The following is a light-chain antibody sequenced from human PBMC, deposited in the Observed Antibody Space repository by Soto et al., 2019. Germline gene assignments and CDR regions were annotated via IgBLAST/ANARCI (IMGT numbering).Light chain of an antibody. CDR2: ANR. Sequence: QSVLTQPPSVSGAPGQRVSISCTGSSSNIGAGYDVHWYQQLPGTAPKLLIFANRNRPAGVPDRFSASKSGTSASLAITGLQAEDEADYYCQSYDSSQSGYVFGTGTKLTVL. V-gene: IGLV1-40*01. J-gene: IGLJ1*01. CDR3: QSYDSSQSGYV. CDR1: SSNIGAGYD.